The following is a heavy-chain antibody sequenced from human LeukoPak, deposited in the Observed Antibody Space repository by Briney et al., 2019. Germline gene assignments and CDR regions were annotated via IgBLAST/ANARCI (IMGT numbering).Heavy chain of an antibody. CDR1: GGSINDDY. V-gene: IGHV4-59*08. CDR3: ARGKIWSPVYLSH. J-gene: IGHJ4*02. CDR2: IYYRGST. D-gene: IGHD3-10*01. Sequence: SETLSLTCSVSGGSINDDYWTWIRQPPGKGLEWIGHIYYRGSTNYNPSLRSRVTILIDTSKTHFSLKLSSVTAADTAVYYCARGKIWSPVYLSHWGQGTLVTVSS.